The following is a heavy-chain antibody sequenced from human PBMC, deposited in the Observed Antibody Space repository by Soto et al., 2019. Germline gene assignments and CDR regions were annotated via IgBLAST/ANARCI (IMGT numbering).Heavy chain of an antibody. CDR3: AHMVWQGGPLNYNFWSGPDY. D-gene: IGHD3-3*01. CDR1: GFSLSTSGVG. Sequence: QITLKESGPTLVKPTQTLSLTCTFSGFSLSTSGVGVGWIRQPPGKALEWLALIYWDDDKRYSPSLKSRLTITKDTSKNQVVLTMTNMDPVDTATYYCAHMVWQGGPLNYNFWSGPDYWGQGTLVTVSS. V-gene: IGHV2-5*02. CDR2: IYWDDDK. J-gene: IGHJ4*02.